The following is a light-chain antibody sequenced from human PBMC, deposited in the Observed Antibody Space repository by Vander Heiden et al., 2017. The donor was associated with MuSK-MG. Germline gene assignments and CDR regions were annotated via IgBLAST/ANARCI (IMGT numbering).Light chain of an antibody. CDR2: DDR. CDR3: QVWDSSSDHPDVV. V-gene: IGLV3-21*02. CDR1: NIGSKS. J-gene: IGLJ2*01. Sequence: SYVLTQPPSVSVAPGQTARITCGGNNIGSKSVHWYQQKPGQAPVLVVYDDRDRPSGIPERFSGSNSGNTATLTISRVEAGDEADYYCQVWDSSSDHPDVVFGGGTKLTVL.